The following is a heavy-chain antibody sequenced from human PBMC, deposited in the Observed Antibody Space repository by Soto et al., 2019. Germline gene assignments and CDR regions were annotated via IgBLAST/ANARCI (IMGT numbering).Heavy chain of an antibody. CDR3: ARGVPAAISTYYDFWSGSRGDYYYYYMDV. CDR2: ISAYNGNT. J-gene: IGHJ6*03. CDR1: GYTLTSYG. V-gene: IGHV1-18*01. D-gene: IGHD3-3*01. Sequence: ASVKVSCKASGYTLTSYGISWVRQAPGQGLEWMGWISAYNGNTNYAQKLQGRVTMTTDTSTSTAYMELRSLRSDDTAVYYCARGVPAAISTYYDFWSGSRGDYYYYYMDVWGKGTTVTVSS.